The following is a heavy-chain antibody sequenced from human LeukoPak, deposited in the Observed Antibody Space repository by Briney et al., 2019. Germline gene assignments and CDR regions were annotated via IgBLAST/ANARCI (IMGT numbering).Heavy chain of an antibody. CDR3: ASHIAAAGFWFDP. CDR1: GFTFSSYW. D-gene: IGHD6-13*01. J-gene: IGHJ5*02. CDR2: INTDGSST. V-gene: IGHV3-74*01. Sequence: PGGSLRLSCAASGFTFSSYWMHWVRQAPGKGLVWVSRINTDGSSTSYADSVKGRFTISRDNAKNTLYLQMNSLRAEDTAVNYCASHIAAAGFWFDPWGQGTLVTVSS.